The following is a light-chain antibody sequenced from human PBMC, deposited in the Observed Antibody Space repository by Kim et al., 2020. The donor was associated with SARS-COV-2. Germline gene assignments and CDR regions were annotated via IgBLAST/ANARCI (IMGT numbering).Light chain of an antibody. J-gene: IGKJ1*01. CDR1: QSVSRIF. Sequence: ENVLTQSPGTLSLSPGERATLSCRASQSVSRIFLAWYQQKAGQAPRLVIYSASSRASGIPDRFSGSGSGTDFTLTISTLEPEDFAVYYCQQYATSPETFGQGTKVDIK. CDR3: QQYATSPET. CDR2: SAS. V-gene: IGKV3-20*01.